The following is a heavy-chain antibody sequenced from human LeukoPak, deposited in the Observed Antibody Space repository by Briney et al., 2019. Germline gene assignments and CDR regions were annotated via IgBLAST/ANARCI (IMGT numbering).Heavy chain of an antibody. D-gene: IGHD1-26*01. Sequence: SETLSLTCTVSGASIARNQYYWGWIRKSPGKGLEWIGSLYYDGTTFYNPSFKSRVTISVDTSKDQFSLKLTSVTAADTAVYYCARDKGLSGLYFSGDWYFDLWGRGTLVTVSS. CDR2: LYYDGTT. V-gene: IGHV4-39*07. J-gene: IGHJ2*01. CDR3: ARDKGLSGLYFSGDWYFDL. CDR1: GASIARNQYY.